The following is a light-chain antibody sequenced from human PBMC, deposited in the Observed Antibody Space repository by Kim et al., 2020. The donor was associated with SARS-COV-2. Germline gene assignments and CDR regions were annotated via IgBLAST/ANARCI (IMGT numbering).Light chain of an antibody. CDR3: QQYGTSPWT. J-gene: IGKJ1*01. CDR1: QSVRSSY. V-gene: IGKV3-20*01. Sequence: SPGERASLCCRASQSVRSSYLAWYQQKSGQAPRLLIYGASSRATGIPDRFSGSGSGTDFTLTISRLEPEDFAVYYCQQYGTSPWTFGQGTKVDIK. CDR2: GAS.